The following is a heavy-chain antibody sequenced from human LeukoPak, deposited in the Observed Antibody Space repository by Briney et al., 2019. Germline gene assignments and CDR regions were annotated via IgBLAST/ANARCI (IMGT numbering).Heavy chain of an antibody. D-gene: IGHD7-27*01. J-gene: IGHJ4*02. CDR1: GGSISSYY. CDR3: ARDGGTGDRPY. V-gene: IGHV4-59*01. CDR2: VYYSGST. Sequence: SETLSLTCNVSGGSISSYYWSWIRQPPGKGLEWIGYVYYSGSTSYNPSLQSRVTISVDPSKNQFSLKLSSVTAADTAVYYCARDGGTGDRPYWGQGTLVTVSS.